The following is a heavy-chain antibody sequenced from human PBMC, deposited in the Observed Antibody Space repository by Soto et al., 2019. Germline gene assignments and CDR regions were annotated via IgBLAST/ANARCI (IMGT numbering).Heavy chain of an antibody. CDR3: ARLVEYTVTTAFDI. D-gene: IGHD4-17*01. CDR1: GGSFSGYY. Sequence: QVPLQQWGAGLLKPSETLSLTCAVYGGSFSGYYWSWIRQPPGKGLEWIGEINHSGSTNYNPSLKSRVTISVDTSKNQFSLKLSSVTAADTAVYYCARLVEYTVTTAFDIWGQGTMVTVSS. CDR2: INHSGST. J-gene: IGHJ3*02. V-gene: IGHV4-34*01.